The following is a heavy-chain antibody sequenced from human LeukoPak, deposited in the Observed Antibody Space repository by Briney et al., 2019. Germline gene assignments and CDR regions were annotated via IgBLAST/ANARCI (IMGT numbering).Heavy chain of an antibody. D-gene: IGHD1-26*01. CDR3: AIMYSGTSYRDY. CDR2: ISAYNGNT. Sequence: ASVKVSCKASGSTFTSYGISWVRQAPGQGLEWMGWISAYNGNTHYAQKYQGRVTMTTDTSTSTAYMELRSLRSDDTAVYYCAIMYSGTSYRDYWGQGTLVTVSS. CDR1: GSTFTSYG. V-gene: IGHV1-18*01. J-gene: IGHJ4*02.